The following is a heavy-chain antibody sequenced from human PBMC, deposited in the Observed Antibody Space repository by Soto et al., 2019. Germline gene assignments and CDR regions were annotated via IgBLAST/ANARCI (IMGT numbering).Heavy chain of an antibody. V-gene: IGHV3-23*01. D-gene: IGHD3-3*01. CDR1: GFTFSSYA. CDR2: ICGSGGST. CDR3: AKDLLRFLEWLGDFDY. Sequence: EVQLLESGGGLVQPGGSLRLSCAASGFTFSSYAMSWVRQAPGKGLEWVSAICGSGGSTYYADSVKGRFTISRDNSKNTLYLQMNSLRAEDTAVYYCAKDLLRFLEWLGDFDYWGQGTLVTVSS. J-gene: IGHJ4*02.